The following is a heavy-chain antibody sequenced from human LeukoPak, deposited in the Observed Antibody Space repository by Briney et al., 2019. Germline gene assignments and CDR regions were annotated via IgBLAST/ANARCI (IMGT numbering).Heavy chain of an antibody. CDR3: AAPLTARQYYFDY. D-gene: IGHD5-18*01. CDR1: GFTFSSYS. J-gene: IGHJ4*02. V-gene: IGHV3-21*01. Sequence: GGSLRLSCAASGFTFSSYSMNWVRQAPGKGLEWVSSISSSSSYIYYADSVKGRFTISRDNAKNSLYLQMNSLRAEDTAVYYCAAPLTARQYYFDYWGQGTLVTVSS. CDR2: ISSSSSYI.